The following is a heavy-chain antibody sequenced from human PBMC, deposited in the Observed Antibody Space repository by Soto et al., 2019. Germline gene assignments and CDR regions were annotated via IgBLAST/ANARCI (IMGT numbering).Heavy chain of an antibody. CDR2: VSGSGGST. D-gene: IGHD5-12*01. J-gene: IGHJ4*02. V-gene: IGHV3-23*01. CDR1: GFTFSTYA. CDR3: AKGRIGYRVYNFDY. Sequence: EVQLLESGGGLVQPGGSLRLSCAASGFTFSTYAMSWVRQAPGKGLEWVSAVSGSGGSTYYADSVKGRFTISRDNSKNTLYLQMSSLRAEDTAVYYCAKGRIGYRVYNFDYWGQGTQVTVSS.